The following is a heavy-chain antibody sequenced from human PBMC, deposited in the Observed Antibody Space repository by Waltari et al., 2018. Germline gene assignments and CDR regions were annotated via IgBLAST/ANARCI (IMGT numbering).Heavy chain of an antibody. CDR1: GFTCSSYW. J-gene: IGHJ4*02. V-gene: IGHV3-7*01. CDR2: IKQDGSEK. Sequence: EVQLVESGGGLVQHGGSGRLSCAASGFTCSSYWMSWVRHAPGKGLEWVANIKQDGSEKYYVDSVKGRFTISRDNAKNSLYLQMNSLRAEDTAVYYCARVGYYYGSGSYRIDYWGQGTLVTVSS. CDR3: ARVGYYYGSGSYRIDY. D-gene: IGHD3-10*01.